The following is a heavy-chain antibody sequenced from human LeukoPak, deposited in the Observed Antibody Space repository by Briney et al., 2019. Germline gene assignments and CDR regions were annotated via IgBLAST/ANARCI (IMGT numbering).Heavy chain of an antibody. J-gene: IGHJ6*02. CDR2: TYYRSKWYN. D-gene: IGHD6-19*01. Sequence: SQTLSLTCAISGDSVSSNSAAWNWIRQSPSRGLEWLGRTYYRSKWYNDYAVSVKSRITINPDTSKNQFSLQLNSVTPEDTAVYYCAREGAAVAGFSNHYYYYGMDVWGQGTTVTVSS. V-gene: IGHV6-1*01. CDR3: AREGAAVAGFSNHYYYYGMDV. CDR1: GDSVSSNSAA.